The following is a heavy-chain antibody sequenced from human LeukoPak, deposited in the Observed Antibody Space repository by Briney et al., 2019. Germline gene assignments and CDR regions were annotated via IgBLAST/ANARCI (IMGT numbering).Heavy chain of an antibody. CDR3: ARRFEWLTR. D-gene: IGHD6-19*01. CDR2: IYYSGTT. J-gene: IGHJ4*02. CDR1: GGSISNSTYY. Sequence: SETLSLTCTVSGGSISNSTYYWGWIRQPPGKGLEWIGTIYYSGTTYYNPSLKSRVTISVDTSKNQFSLKLSSVTAADTAVYYCARRFEWLTRWGQGTLVTVSS. V-gene: IGHV4-39*01.